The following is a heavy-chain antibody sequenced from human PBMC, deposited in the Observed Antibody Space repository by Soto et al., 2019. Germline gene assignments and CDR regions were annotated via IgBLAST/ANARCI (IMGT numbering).Heavy chain of an antibody. D-gene: IGHD6-25*01. Sequence: GGSLRLSCAASGFTFSSYAMSWVRQAPGKGLEWVSAISGSGGSTYYADSVKGRFTISRDNSKNTLYLQMNSLGAEDTAVFYCAKEHSSAFDAFDIWGQGTMVTVSS. CDR3: AKEHSSAFDAFDI. CDR2: ISGSGGST. V-gene: IGHV3-23*01. CDR1: GFTFSSYA. J-gene: IGHJ3*02.